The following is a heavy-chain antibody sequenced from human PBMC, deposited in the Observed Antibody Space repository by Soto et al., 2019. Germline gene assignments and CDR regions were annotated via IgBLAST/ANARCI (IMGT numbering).Heavy chain of an antibody. Sequence: QVQLVQSGAEVKKPGASVKVSCKASGYTFTGHDINWVRQATGQGLEWMGWMNPNSGDTGYAQKFQGRVTMTRNTSITTAYMELRSLSSEDTAVYYYASTDASSSWTGGMDVWGQGTTVTVSS. CDR2: MNPNSGDT. J-gene: IGHJ6*02. D-gene: IGHD6-13*01. CDR3: ASTDASSSWTGGMDV. V-gene: IGHV1-8*01. CDR1: GYTFTGHD.